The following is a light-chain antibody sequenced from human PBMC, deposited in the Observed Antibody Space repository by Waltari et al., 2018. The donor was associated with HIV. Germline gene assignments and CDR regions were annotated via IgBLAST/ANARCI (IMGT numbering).Light chain of an antibody. Sequence: DIQMTQSPSSLSASVGDRVTITCQASQDIRNYLNWYQQKPGKAPKLLIYDASNLETGVPARFSGSGSGTDFTFTISSLQPEDIATYYCQQYDILPYTFGQGTKLEIK. J-gene: IGKJ2*01. CDR2: DAS. CDR1: QDIRNY. V-gene: IGKV1-33*01. CDR3: QQYDILPYT.